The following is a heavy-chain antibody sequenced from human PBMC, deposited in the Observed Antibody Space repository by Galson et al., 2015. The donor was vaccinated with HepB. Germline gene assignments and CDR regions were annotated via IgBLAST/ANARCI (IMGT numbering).Heavy chain of an antibody. D-gene: IGHD5-12*01. CDR2: IGYNGNT. J-gene: IGHJ4*02. Sequence: SVKVSCKASGYIFTKYGFSWVRQAPGQGLEWMGWIGYNGNTHYAQNFQGRVSMTTDTSTSTAYMELRSLRSDDTAVYYCARASTWGYSYVSGPPDYWGQGSLVTVSS. CDR1: GYIFTKYG. CDR3: ARASTWGYSYVSGPPDY. V-gene: IGHV1-18*01.